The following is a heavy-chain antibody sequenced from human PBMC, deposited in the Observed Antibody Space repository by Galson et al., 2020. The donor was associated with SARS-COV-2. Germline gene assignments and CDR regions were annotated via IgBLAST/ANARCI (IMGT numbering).Heavy chain of an antibody. Sequence: SETLSLTCAVSGTSISSGSYSWNWLRQPTGQGLEWIGYISHSGGTYYNPSLKSRVTISGDRSKNQFSLRLSSVTAADTAVYYCARLHYGEYAPEAFDIWGPGTRVTVAS. CDR1: GTSISSGSYS. D-gene: IGHD4-17*01. V-gene: IGHV4-30-2*01. CDR2: ISHSGGT. J-gene: IGHJ3*02. CDR3: ARLHYGEYAPEAFDI.